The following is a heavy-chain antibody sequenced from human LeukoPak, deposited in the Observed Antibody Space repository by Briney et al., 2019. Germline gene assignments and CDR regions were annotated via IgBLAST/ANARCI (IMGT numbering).Heavy chain of an antibody. Sequence: SQTLSLTCTVSGDSISSGNYYWGWIRQPPGKGLEWIGSFDNSGSTYYNPSLKSRVTISVDTSKDQFSLKLTSVTAADTAVYYCARPPGIAAAWFDPWGQGTLVTVSS. CDR1: GDSISSGNYY. D-gene: IGHD6-13*01. CDR3: ARPPGIAAAWFDP. CDR2: FDNSGST. J-gene: IGHJ5*02. V-gene: IGHV4-39*01.